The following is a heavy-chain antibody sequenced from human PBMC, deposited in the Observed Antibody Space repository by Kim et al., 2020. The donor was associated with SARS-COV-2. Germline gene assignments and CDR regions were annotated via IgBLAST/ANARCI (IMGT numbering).Heavy chain of an antibody. D-gene: IGHD3-10*01. Sequence: SVKVSCKASGGTFSSYAISWVRQAPGQGLEWMGGIIPIFGTANYAQKFQGRVTITADESTSTAYMELSSLRSEDTAVYYCARARYYGSGSYSKLYYYYGMDVWGQGTTVTVSS. CDR1: GGTFSSYA. V-gene: IGHV1-69*13. CDR3: ARARYYGSGSYSKLYYYYGMDV. J-gene: IGHJ6*02. CDR2: IIPIFGTA.